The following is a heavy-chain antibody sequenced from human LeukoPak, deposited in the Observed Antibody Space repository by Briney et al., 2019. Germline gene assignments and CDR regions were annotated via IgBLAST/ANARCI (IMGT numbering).Heavy chain of an antibody. V-gene: IGHV4-39*01. D-gene: IGHD2-2*01. CDR2: IYYSGST. CDR3: ARLPADHYDY. CDR1: GGSISSSSYY. J-gene: IGHJ4*02. Sequence: SETLSLTCTVSGGSISSSSYYWGWIRQPPGKGLEWIGSIYYSGSTYYNPSLKSRVTISVDTSKNQFSLKLSAVTAADTAVYYCARLPADHYDYWGQGTLVTVSS.